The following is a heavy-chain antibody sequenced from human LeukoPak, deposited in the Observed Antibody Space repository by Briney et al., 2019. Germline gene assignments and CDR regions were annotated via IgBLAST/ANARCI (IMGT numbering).Heavy chain of an antibody. J-gene: IGHJ4*02. CDR1: GYSFTSHW. CDR3: ARARYCSSTSCRLFDY. CDR2: IYPGDSDT. Sequence: GESLKISCKGSGYSFTSHWIGWVRQMPGKGLEWMGIIYPGDSDTRYSPSFQGQVTISADKSISTAYLQWSSLRAPDTAMYYCARARYCSSTSCRLFDYWGQGTLVTVSS. V-gene: IGHV5-51*01. D-gene: IGHD2-2*01.